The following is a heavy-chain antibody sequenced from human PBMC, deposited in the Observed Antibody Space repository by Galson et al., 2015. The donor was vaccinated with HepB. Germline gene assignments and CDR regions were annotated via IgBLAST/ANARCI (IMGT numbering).Heavy chain of an antibody. Sequence: LSLTCSVSGGSISNYYWTWIRQPPGKGLEWIGCISYTGNTNYNPSLQSRVIISVDTSRNQFSLKVLSVTAADTAMYFCARPRGVVPIVPENLDTWGPGTLVTVSS. V-gene: IGHV4-59*08. J-gene: IGHJ3*01. CDR3: ARPRGVVPIVPENLDT. CDR1: GGSISNYY. D-gene: IGHD3-3*01. CDR2: ISYTGNT.